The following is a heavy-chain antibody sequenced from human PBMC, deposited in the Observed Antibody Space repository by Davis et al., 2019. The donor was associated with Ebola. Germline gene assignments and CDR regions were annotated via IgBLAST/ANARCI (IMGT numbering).Heavy chain of an antibody. D-gene: IGHD2-2*01. CDR1: GFTFSSYS. V-gene: IGHV3-21*01. CDR2: ISSSSSYI. J-gene: IGHJ6*04. CDR3: ARDVEAPAAYYFYGMDV. Sequence: GESLKISCAASGFTFSSYSMNWVRHAPGKGLEWVSSISSSSSYIYYADSVKGRFTISRDNAKNSLYLQMNSLRAEDTAVYYCARDVEAPAAYYFYGMDVWGKGTTVTVSS.